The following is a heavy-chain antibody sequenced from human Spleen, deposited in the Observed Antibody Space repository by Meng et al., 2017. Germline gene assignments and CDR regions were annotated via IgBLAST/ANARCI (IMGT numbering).Heavy chain of an antibody. CDR3: AGRYYQFYGMDV. J-gene: IGHJ6*02. V-gene: IGHV3-48*03. CDR2: IGTSGGPI. Sequence: LTRAASGFTFNSYEMNWVRQAPGKGLEWISNIGTSGGPIYYADSVKGRFTISRDNAKNSLYLQINSLRAEDTAVYYCAGRYYQFYGMDVWGQGTAVTVSS. CDR1: GFTFNSYE. D-gene: IGHD1-26*01.